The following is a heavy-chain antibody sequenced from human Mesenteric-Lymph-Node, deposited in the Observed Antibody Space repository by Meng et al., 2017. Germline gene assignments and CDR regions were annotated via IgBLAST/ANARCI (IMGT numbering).Heavy chain of an antibody. CDR3: ARGHPADA. Sequence: SETLSLTCTVSGYSISSGYYWGWIRQPPGKGLEWIGSIYHSGSTYYNASLKSRVTISVDTYKNHVYLRLNSVTAADTAVYYCARGHPADAWGPGTLVTVSS. CDR2: IYHSGST. J-gene: IGHJ1*01. V-gene: IGHV4-38-2*02. D-gene: IGHD2-15*01. CDR1: GYSISSGYY.